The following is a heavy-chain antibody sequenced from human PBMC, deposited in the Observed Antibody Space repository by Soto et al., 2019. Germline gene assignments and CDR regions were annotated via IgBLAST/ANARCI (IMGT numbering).Heavy chain of an antibody. V-gene: IGHV5-51*01. Sequence: GESLKISCKGSGYSFTSYWIGWVRQMPGKGLEWMGIIYPGDSDTRYSPSFQGQVTISADKSISTAYLQWSSLKASDTAMYYCARGIVGATMNYGMDVWGQGTTVTVSS. CDR1: GYSFTSYW. D-gene: IGHD1-26*01. J-gene: IGHJ6*02. CDR2: IYPGDSDT. CDR3: ARGIVGATMNYGMDV.